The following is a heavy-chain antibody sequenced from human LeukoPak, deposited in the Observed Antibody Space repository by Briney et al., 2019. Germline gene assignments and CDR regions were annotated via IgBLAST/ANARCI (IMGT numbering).Heavy chain of an antibody. D-gene: IGHD3-10*01. J-gene: IGHJ5*02. CDR1: GGSISSSNW. Sequence: SGTLSLTCAVSGGSISSSNWWSWVRQPPGKGLEWIGEIYHSGSTNYNPSLESRVTISVDTSKNQFSLKLSSVTAADTAVYYCARHMVRGVIIPSWFDPWGQGTLVTVSS. CDR2: IYHSGST. V-gene: IGHV4-4*02. CDR3: ARHMVRGVIIPSWFDP.